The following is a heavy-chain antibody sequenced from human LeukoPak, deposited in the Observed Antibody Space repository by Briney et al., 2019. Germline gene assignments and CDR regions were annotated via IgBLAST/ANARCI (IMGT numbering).Heavy chain of an antibody. CDR2: IIPVLGMT. D-gene: IGHD3-22*01. CDR3: ARDDSSGYYYE. Sequence: SVKVSCKASGGTFTRYGISWVRQAPGQGLEWMGRIIPVLGMTNYAQKLQGRIAITAATSTCTAYMELNTLRSEDTAIYYCARDDSSGYYYEWGQGTLVTVSS. J-gene: IGHJ4*02. CDR1: GGTFTRYG. V-gene: IGHV1-69*04.